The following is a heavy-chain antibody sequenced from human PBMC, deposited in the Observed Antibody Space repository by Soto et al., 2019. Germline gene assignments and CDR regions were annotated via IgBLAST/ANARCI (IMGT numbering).Heavy chain of an antibody. D-gene: IGHD3-10*01. CDR3: AHSRMVRGVGPFDY. V-gene: IGHV2-5*02. CDR2: IYWDDDK. CDR1: GFSLSTSGVG. Sequence: QITLKESGPPLVKPTQTLTLTCTFSGFSLSTSGVGVGWVRQPPGKALEWLALIYWDDDKRYSPSMKSRLTITKHTSKHQVVLTMTNMDPVDTATYYCAHSRMVRGVGPFDYWGQGTLVTVSS. J-gene: IGHJ4*02.